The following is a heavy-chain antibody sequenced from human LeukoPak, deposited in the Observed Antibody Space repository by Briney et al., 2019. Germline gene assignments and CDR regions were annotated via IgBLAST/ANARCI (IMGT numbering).Heavy chain of an antibody. CDR1: GGSISSSSYY. J-gene: IGHJ3*02. V-gene: IGHV4-39*01. CDR2: IYYSGST. Sequence: SETLSLTCTVSGGSISSSSYYRGWIRQPPGKGLEWIGSIYYSGSTYYNPSLKSRVTISVDTSKNQFSLKLSSVTAADTAVYYCARQPPDYYDSSGYDDAFDIWGQGTMVTVSS. D-gene: IGHD3-22*01. CDR3: ARQPPDYYDSSGYDDAFDI.